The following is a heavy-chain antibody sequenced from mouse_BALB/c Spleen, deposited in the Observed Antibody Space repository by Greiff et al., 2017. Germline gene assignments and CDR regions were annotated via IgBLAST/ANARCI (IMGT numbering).Heavy chain of an antibody. V-gene: IGHV7-3*02. D-gene: IGHD2-14*01. J-gene: IGHJ3*01. CDR3: ASSYYRYSWFAY. Sequence: DVKLVESGGGLVQPGGSLRLSCATSGFTFTDYYMSWVRQPPGKALEWFGFIRNKANGYTTEYSASVKGRFTISRDNSQSILYLQMNTLRAEDSATYYCASSYYRYSWFAYWGQGTLVTVSA. CDR2: IRNKANGYTT. CDR1: GFTFTDYY.